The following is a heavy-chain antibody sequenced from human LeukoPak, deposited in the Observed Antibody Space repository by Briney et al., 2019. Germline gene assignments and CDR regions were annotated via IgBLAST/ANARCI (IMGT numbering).Heavy chain of an antibody. D-gene: IGHD1-26*01. CDR3: ARANVPKWELPYFDY. J-gene: IGHJ4*02. Sequence: QPGGSLRLSCAASGFTFSSYWMHWVRHAPGKGLVWVSRINTDGSSTSYADSVKGRFTISRDNAKNTLYLQMNSLRAEDTAVYYCARANVPKWELPYFDYWGQGTLVTVSS. CDR1: GFTFSSYW. CDR2: INTDGSST. V-gene: IGHV3-74*01.